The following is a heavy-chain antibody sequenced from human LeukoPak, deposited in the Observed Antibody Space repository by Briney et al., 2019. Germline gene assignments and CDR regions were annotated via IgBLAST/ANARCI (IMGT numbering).Heavy chain of an antibody. Sequence: VALVKVSCKASGYTFTGYYMHWVRQAPGQGLEWMGWINPNSGGTNYAQKFQGRVTMTRDTSISTAYMELSRLRSDDTAVYYCARVINVSPFDYWGQGTLVTVSS. CDR1: GYTFTGYY. D-gene: IGHD3-16*01. V-gene: IGHV1-2*02. CDR3: ARVINVSPFDY. J-gene: IGHJ4*02. CDR2: INPNSGGT.